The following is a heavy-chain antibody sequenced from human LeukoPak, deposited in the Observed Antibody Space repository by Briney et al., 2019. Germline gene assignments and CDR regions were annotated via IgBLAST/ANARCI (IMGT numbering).Heavy chain of an antibody. V-gene: IGHV3-21*01. Sequence: PGGSLRLSCAASGFTFSSYSMNWIRQAPEKGLEWVSSISSSSSYIYYADSVKGRFTISRDNAKNSLYLQMNSLRAEDTAVYYCARDRRYSSWENWFDPWGQGTLVTVSS. D-gene: IGHD6-6*01. CDR3: ARDRRYSSWENWFDP. CDR1: GFTFSSYS. J-gene: IGHJ5*02. CDR2: ISSSSSYI.